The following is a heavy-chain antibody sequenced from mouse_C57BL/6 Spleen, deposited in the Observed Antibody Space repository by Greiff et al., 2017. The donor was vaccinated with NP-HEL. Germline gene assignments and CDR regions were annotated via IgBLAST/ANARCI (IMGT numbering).Heavy chain of an antibody. D-gene: IGHD2-5*01. V-gene: IGHV3-6*01. CDR3: ARDTRAFYYSNYPLFDY. J-gene: IGHJ2*01. CDR1: GYSITSGYY. Sequence: EVKLMESGPGLVKPSQSLSLTCSVTGYSITSGYYWNWIRQFPGNKLEWMGYISYDGSNNYNPSLKNRISITRDTSKNQFFLKLNSVTTEDTATYYCARDTRAFYYSNYPLFDYWGQGTTLTVSS. CDR2: ISYDGSN.